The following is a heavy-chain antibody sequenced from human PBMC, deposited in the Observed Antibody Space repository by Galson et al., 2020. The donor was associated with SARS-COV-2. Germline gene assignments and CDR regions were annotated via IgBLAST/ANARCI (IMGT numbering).Heavy chain of an antibody. CDR1: GYTLTELS. V-gene: IGHV1-24*01. D-gene: IGHD3-10*01. CDR3: ATGPVRGVVSWFDP. Sequence: ASVPVSCKVSGYTLTELSMHWVRQPPGKGLEWMGGFDPEDGETIYAQKFQGRVTMTEDTSTDTAYMELSSLRSEDTAVYYCATGPVRGVVSWFDPWCQGTLVTVSS. CDR2: FDPEDGET. J-gene: IGHJ5*02.